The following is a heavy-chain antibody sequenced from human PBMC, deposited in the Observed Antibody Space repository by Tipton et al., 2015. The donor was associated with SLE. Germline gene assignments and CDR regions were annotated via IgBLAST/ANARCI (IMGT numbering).Heavy chain of an antibody. Sequence: SLRLSCAASGFTLSKSEVNWIRQAPGKWLEWVSSISAGADSKYHADSVRGRFTISRDNSKNTVYLQMNGLRAEDTAVYYCAGGDYNNWGIYWGHGSLVTVST. CDR2: ISAGADSK. CDR1: GFTLSKSE. D-gene: IGHD7-27*01. CDR3: AGGDYNNWGIY. V-gene: IGHV3-23*01. J-gene: IGHJ4*01.